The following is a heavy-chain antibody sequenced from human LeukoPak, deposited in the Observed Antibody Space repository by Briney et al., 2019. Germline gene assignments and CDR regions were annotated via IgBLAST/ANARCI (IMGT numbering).Heavy chain of an antibody. CDR1: GFTFSRSA. CDR2: ISNDGMRK. Sequence: PGRSLRLSCAASGFTFSRSAMHWVRQPPGKGLEWMAVISNDGMRKFHADSVKGRFTISRDNSKNTLYLQKDSLTTEDTTLYYCARRRDGYNPELDYWGQGTLVTVSS. J-gene: IGHJ4*02. V-gene: IGHV3-30*04. CDR3: ARRRDGYNPELDY. D-gene: IGHD5-24*01.